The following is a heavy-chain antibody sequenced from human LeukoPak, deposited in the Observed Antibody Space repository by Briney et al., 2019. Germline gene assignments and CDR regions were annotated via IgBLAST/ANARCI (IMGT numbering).Heavy chain of an antibody. V-gene: IGHV4-4*07. CDR1: GGSISNDY. Sequence: SETLSLTCTGSGGSISNDYRSWIRQPAGKGLEWIGRIYISGSTNYNSSFKGRVAMSIDASKNEFSLKLSSVTAADTAGYYCARDSPPFDQWGQGTLVTVFS. CDR2: IYISGST. CDR3: ARDSPPFDQ. J-gene: IGHJ4*02.